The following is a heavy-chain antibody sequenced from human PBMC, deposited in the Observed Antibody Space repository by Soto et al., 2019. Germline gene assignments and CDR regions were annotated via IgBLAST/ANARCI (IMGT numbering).Heavy chain of an antibody. CDR1: GYTFTSHG. Sequence: QVQLVQSGAEVKKPGASVKVSCKTSGYTFTSHGISWVRQAPGQGLEWMGWISPYNGDTNYAQKLQGRVSVTTDSSTSTAYMELRSLRSEDTAVYYCARMVRGSTGGYYYYMGVWGKWTTVTVSS. CDR2: ISPYNGDT. J-gene: IGHJ6*03. V-gene: IGHV1-18*01. D-gene: IGHD3-10*01. CDR3: ARMVRGSTGGYYYYMGV.